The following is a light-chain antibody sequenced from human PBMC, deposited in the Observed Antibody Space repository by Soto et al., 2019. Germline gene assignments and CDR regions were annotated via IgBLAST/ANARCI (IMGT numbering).Light chain of an antibody. CDR1: SSDVGSYNL. J-gene: IGLJ1*01. CDR3: SSQAGTSTFYV. CDR2: EVS. Sequence: QSVLTQPASVSGSPGQSITISCTGTSSDVGSYNLVSWYQQHPGKAPKLMIFEVSKWPSGVSHRFSGSKSGNTASLTISGLQAEDEADYYCSSQAGTSTFYVFGTGTKLTVL. V-gene: IGLV2-23*02.